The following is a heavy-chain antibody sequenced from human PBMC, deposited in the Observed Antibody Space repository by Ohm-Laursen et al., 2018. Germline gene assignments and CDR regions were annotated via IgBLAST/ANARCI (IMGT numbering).Heavy chain of an antibody. V-gene: IGHV3-7*01. Sequence: SLRLSCSASGFNFSSYWMNWVRQAPGKGLEWVANIKEDGSEKNYVDSVKGRFTISRDNGKNSLYLQMNSLRAEDTAVYYCVKDAGGTYDYWGQGTLVTVSS. CDR1: GFNFSSYW. CDR2: IKEDGSEK. CDR3: VKDAGGTYDY. J-gene: IGHJ4*02.